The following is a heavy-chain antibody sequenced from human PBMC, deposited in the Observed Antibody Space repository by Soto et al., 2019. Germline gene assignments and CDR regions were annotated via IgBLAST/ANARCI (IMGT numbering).Heavy chain of an antibody. D-gene: IGHD3-9*01. CDR2: INPNSGGT. J-gene: IGHJ6*02. CDR1: GYTFTGYY. Sequence: ASVKVSCKASGYTFTGYYMHWVRQAPGQGLEWKGWINPNSGGTNYAQKFQGWVTMTRDTSISTAYMELSRLRSDDTAVYYCARDVSLRGYDILTGYYNYYYYYGMDVWGQGTTVTVSS. V-gene: IGHV1-2*04. CDR3: ARDVSLRGYDILTGYYNYYYYYGMDV.